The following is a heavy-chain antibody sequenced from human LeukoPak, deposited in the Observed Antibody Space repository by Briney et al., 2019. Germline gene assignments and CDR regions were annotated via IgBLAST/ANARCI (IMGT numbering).Heavy chain of an antibody. CDR3: ARDPVGSISGYFDY. J-gene: IGHJ4*02. Sequence: ASVKVSCKASGGTFSSYAISWVRQAPGQGLEWMGWITTHNGNTNYAQKFQGRVTITRDTSASTVYMELSSLISEDTAVYYCARDPVGSISGYFDYWGQGTLVTVSS. CDR2: ITTHNGNT. V-gene: IGHV1-3*04. CDR1: GGTFSSYA. D-gene: IGHD1-20*01.